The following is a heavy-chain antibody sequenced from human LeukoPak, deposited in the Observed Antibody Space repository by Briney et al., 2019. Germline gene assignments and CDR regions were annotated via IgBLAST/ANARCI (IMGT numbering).Heavy chain of an antibody. D-gene: IGHD5-12*01. CDR2: ISSSSSTI. V-gene: IGHV3-48*04. CDR3: ARDQGGYYFDY. CDR1: GFTFSSYS. Sequence: PGGSLRLSCAASGFTFSSYSMNWVRQAPGKGLEWVSYISSSSSTIYYADSVKGRFTISRDNAKNSLYLQMNSLRAEDTAVYYCARDQGGYYFDYWGQGTLVTVSS. J-gene: IGHJ4*02.